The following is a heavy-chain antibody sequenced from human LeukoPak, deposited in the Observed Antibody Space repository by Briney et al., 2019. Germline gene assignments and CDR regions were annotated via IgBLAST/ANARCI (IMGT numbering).Heavy chain of an antibody. V-gene: IGHV3-74*01. CDR3: ARAVTYFYGSVTYDWFDP. D-gene: IGHD3-10*01. J-gene: IGHJ5*02. CDR1: GFTFSSYW. Sequence: GGSLRLSCAASGFTFSSYWMHWVRQTPGKGLVWISRIKSGDSKIYDDSVKGRFTISRDNAKNTLYLQMNSLRADDTATYYCARAVTYFYGSVTYDWFDPWGQGTLVTVSS. CDR2: IKSGDSK.